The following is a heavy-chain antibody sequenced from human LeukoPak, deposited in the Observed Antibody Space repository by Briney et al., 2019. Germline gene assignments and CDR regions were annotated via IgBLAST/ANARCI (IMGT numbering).Heavy chain of an antibody. Sequence: PTGGSLRLSCVASGFTFSSYGMSWVRQAPGKGLEWVSMISDSGTTTKDADSLRGRFSISRDNSKNTLYLQMNSLRAEDTAVYYCAKRRYCSSANCHLGFSDWGQGTLVTVSS. D-gene: IGHD2-2*01. CDR2: ISDSGTTT. CDR3: AKRRYCSSANCHLGFSD. J-gene: IGHJ4*02. CDR1: GFTFSSYG. V-gene: IGHV3-23*01.